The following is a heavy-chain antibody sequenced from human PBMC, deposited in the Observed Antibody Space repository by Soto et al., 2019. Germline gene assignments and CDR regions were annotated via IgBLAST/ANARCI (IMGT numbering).Heavy chain of an antibody. D-gene: IGHD6-19*01. J-gene: IGHJ4*02. CDR2: LYWDDDK. CDR3: AYIVVAGLGSYFDY. Sequence: QITLKESGPTLVKPTQTLTLTCTFSGFSLSSTRLSLGWIRQPPGKALEWLALLYWDDDKRYSPFLKSRLTITLDTSKTQVGLTMSNLDPVDTARYYCAYIVVAGLGSYFDYWGQGTLVTVSS. V-gene: IGHV2-5*02. CDR1: GFSLSSTRLS.